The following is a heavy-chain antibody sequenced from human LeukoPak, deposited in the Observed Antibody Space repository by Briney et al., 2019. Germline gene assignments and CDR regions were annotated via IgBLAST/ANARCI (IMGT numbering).Heavy chain of an antibody. CDR2: ISSSSSYI. CDR3: ARMNYISSGWGAPFDY. CDR1: GFTFSSYS. V-gene: IGHV3-21*01. D-gene: IGHD1-7*01. J-gene: IGHJ4*02. Sequence: PGGSLRLPCAASGFTFSSYSMNWVRQAPGKGLEWVSSISSSSSYIYYADSVKGRFTISRDNAKNSLYLQMNSLRAEDTAVYYCARMNYISSGWGAPFDYWGQGTLVTVSS.